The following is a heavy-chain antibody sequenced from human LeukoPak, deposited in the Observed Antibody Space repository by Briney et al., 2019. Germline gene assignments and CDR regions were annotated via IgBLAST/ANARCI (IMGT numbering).Heavy chain of an antibody. CDR1: GESFSGHY. Sequence: SETLSLTCAVYGESFSGHYWSWIRLPPGKGLEWIGSIYYSGSTYYNPSLKSRVTISVDTSKNQFSLKLSSVTAADTAVYYCARHEVVAATRDYYYGMDVWGQGTTVTVSS. CDR3: ARHEVVAATRDYYYGMDV. J-gene: IGHJ6*02. V-gene: IGHV4-34*01. CDR2: IYYSGST. D-gene: IGHD2-15*01.